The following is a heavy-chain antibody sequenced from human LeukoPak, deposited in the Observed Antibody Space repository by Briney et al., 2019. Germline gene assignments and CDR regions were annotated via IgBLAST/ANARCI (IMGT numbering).Heavy chain of an antibody. V-gene: IGHV4-59*01. Sequence: SETLSLTCTVSGGSISSYYWSWIRQPPGKGLEWIGYIYYSGSTIYNPSLKSRVTISVDTSKNQFSLKLSSVTAADTAVYYCARLPAIVGADDAFDIWGQGTMVTVSS. CDR3: ARLPAIVGADDAFDI. J-gene: IGHJ3*02. D-gene: IGHD1-26*01. CDR1: GGSISSYY. CDR2: IYYSGST.